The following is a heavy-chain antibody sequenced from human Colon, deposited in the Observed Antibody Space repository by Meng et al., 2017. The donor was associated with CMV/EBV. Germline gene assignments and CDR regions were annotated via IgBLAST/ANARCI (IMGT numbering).Heavy chain of an antibody. D-gene: IGHD3/OR15-3a*01. Sequence: QAQLVEYGGGVVRPGGSLGFSCGGSGFTFSDDGMHWVRQAPGKGLEWVTFILNDGISKYDADSVKGRFTISRDNSKNIIYMQINGLRNEDAAVYYCLRDSWTDWGQGTLVTVSS. CDR3: LRDSWTD. V-gene: IGHV3-30*02. CDR2: ILNDGISK. CDR1: GFTFSDDG. J-gene: IGHJ4*02.